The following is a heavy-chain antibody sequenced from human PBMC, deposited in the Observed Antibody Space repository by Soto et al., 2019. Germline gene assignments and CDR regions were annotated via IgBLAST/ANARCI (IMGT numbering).Heavy chain of an antibody. D-gene: IGHD6-6*01. V-gene: IGHV3-21*01. CDR1: GFTFSSYS. CDR3: ARGWSSSSVLDY. J-gene: IGHJ4*02. Sequence: EVQLVESGGGLVKPGGSLRLSCAASGFTFSSYSMNWVRQAPGKGLEWVSSISSSSSYIYYADSVKGRFTISRDNAKNSLYLQMNSLRAEDTAVYYCARGWSSSSVLDYWGQGTLVTVSS. CDR2: ISSSSSYI.